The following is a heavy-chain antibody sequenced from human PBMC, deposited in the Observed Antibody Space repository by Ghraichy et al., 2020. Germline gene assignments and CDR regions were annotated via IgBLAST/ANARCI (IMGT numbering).Heavy chain of an antibody. J-gene: IGHJ3*02. CDR1: GYSISSGYY. D-gene: IGHD4-11*01. CDR3: ARGEQYSNYLFRAFDI. V-gene: IGHV4-38-2*01. CDR2: IYHSGST. Sequence: SETLSLTCAVSGYSISSGYYWGWIRQPPGKGLEWIGSIYHSGSTYYNPSLKSRVTISVDTSKNQFSLKLSSVTAADTAVYYCARGEQYSNYLFRAFDIWGQGTMVTVSS.